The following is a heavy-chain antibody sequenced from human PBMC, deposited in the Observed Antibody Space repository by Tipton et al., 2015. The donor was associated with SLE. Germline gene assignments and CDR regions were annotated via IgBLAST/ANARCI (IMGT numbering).Heavy chain of an antibody. D-gene: IGHD6-13*01. J-gene: IGHJ4*02. V-gene: IGHV1-8*01. Sequence: QSGPEVKKPGASVKVSCKASGYTFTTYDINWVRQATGQGLEWMGWMNPKSGNTDIAQKFQGRVTMTRNTSISTAYMELSTLTSEDTAVYYCARGRSIAAAGLDYWGQGTLVTVSS. CDR2: MNPKSGNT. CDR3: ARGRSIAAAGLDY. CDR1: GYTFTTYD.